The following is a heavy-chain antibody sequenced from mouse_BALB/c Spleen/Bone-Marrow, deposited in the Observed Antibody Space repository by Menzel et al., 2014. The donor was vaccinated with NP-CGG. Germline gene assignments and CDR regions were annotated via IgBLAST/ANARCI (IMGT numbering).Heavy chain of an antibody. CDR2: IDPANGNT. CDR3: ASYRYAWYFDV. CDR1: GFNIKDTY. Sequence: EVHLVESGAELVKPGASVKLSCTASGFNIKDTYMHWVKQRPEQGLEWIGRIDPANGNTKYDPKFQGKATITADTSSNTAYLQLSSLTSEDTAVYYCASYRYAWYFDVWGAGTRSPSPQ. D-gene: IGHD2-14*01. J-gene: IGHJ1*01. V-gene: IGHV14-3*02.